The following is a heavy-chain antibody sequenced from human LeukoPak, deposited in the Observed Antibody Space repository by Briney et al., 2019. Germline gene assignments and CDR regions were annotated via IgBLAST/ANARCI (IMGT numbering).Heavy chain of an antibody. CDR2: IYYSGST. CDR1: GGSISSYY. V-gene: IGHV4-59*01. J-gene: IGHJ4*02. Sequence: SETLSLTCTVSGGSISSYYWSWIRQPPGKGLEWIGYIYYSGSTNYNPSLKSRVTISVDTSKNQFSLKLSSVTAADTAVYYCARGPGYYDILTGLGPSPFDYWGQGTLVTVSS. D-gene: IGHD3-9*01. CDR3: ARGPGYYDILTGLGPSPFDY.